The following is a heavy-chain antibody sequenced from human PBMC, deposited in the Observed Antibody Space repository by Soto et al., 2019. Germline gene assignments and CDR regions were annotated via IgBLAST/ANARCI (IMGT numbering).Heavy chain of an antibody. CDR1: GVTIRGYY. J-gene: IGHJ3*02. Sequence: SETLSLTCTVSGVTIRGYYWSWIRQPPGKGLEWIGYIYYSGSTNYNPSLKSRVTISVDTSKNQFSLKLSSVTAADTAVYYCARESSSGYRDAFDIWGQGTMVTVSS. V-gene: IGHV4-59*01. D-gene: IGHD3-22*01. CDR2: IYYSGST. CDR3: ARESSSGYRDAFDI.